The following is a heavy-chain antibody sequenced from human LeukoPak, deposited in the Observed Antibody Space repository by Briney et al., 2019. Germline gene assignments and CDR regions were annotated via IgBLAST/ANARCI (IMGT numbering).Heavy chain of an antibody. CDR1: GFTFSSYA. CDR3: ATYTASSSFLTPFY. Sequence: PGGSLRLSCAASGFTFSSYAMSWVRQAPGKGLEWVSATSGSGGSTYYADSVKGRFTISRDNSKNTLYLQMNSLRAEDTAVYYCATYTASSSFLTPFYWGQGTLVTVSS. D-gene: IGHD6-13*01. CDR2: TSGSGGST. J-gene: IGHJ4*02. V-gene: IGHV3-23*01.